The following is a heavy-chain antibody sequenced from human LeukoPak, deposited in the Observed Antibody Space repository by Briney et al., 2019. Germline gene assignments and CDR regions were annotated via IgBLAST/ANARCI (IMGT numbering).Heavy chain of an antibody. CDR2: INSDGSST. CDR1: GFTFSSYW. D-gene: IGHD1-7*01. CDR3: ARTGNYAFDI. V-gene: IGHV3-74*01. J-gene: IGHJ3*02. Sequence: GGSLRLSCAASGFTFSSYWMHWVRQAPGKGLAWVSRINSDGSSTSYADSVKGRFTISRDNAKNTLYVQMNSLRAEDTAVYYCARTGNYAFDIWGQGIMVTVSS.